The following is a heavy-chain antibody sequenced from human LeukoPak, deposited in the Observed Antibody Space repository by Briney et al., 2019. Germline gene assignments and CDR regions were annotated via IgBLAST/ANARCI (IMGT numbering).Heavy chain of an antibody. CDR2: ICPDGTVT. V-gene: IGHV3-74*01. CDR3: VRAFRSADY. Sequence: PGGSLRLSCAASGFTFSTYSMHWVRQAPGKGPMWVSRICPDGTVTNYADSVKARFIISRDNARNTVYLQMNSLRVEDTAVYYCVRAFRSADYWGQGTLVTVSS. D-gene: IGHD2/OR15-2a*01. CDR1: GFTFSTYS. J-gene: IGHJ4*02.